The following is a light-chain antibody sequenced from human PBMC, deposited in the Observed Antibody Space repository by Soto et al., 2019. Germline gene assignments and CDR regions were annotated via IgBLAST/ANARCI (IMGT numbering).Light chain of an antibody. J-gene: IGLJ3*02. CDR3: FSYAGSYTWV. CDR2: DVS. V-gene: IGLV2-11*01. CDR1: SSDVGGYNY. Sequence: QSALTQPRSVSGYPGQSVTISCTGTSSDVGGYNYVSWYQQHPGKAPKFMIYDVSKRPSGVPDRFSGSKSGNTASLTISGLQAEDEADYYCFSYAGSYTWVFGGGTKLTVL.